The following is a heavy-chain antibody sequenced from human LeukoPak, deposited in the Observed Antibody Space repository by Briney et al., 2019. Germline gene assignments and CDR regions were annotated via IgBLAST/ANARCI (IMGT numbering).Heavy chain of an antibody. V-gene: IGHV3-23*01. CDR2: ISGSGGST. Sequence: GRSLRLSCAASGFTFSSYAMHWVRQAPGKGLEWVSAISGSGGSTYYADSVKGRFTISRDNSKNTLYLQMNSLRAEDTAVYYCAKDPLWFGELLPRIFDYWGQGTLVTVSS. CDR3: AKDPLWFGELLPRIFDY. D-gene: IGHD3-10*01. J-gene: IGHJ4*02. CDR1: GFTFSSYA.